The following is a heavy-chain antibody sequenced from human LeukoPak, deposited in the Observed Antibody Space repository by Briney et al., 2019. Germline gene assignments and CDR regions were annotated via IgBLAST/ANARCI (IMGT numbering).Heavy chain of an antibody. D-gene: IGHD4-23*01. Sequence: SETLSLTCTVSGYSISNNYWSWLRQPPGKGLEWIGYIYNGAITSYNSSLKSRVTISVDTSKNHFSLKLSSVTAADTAVYYCAGPWRVRTDYWGQGTLVTVSS. CDR2: IYNGAIT. CDR3: AGPWRVRTDY. CDR1: GYSISNNY. J-gene: IGHJ4*02. V-gene: IGHV4-59*12.